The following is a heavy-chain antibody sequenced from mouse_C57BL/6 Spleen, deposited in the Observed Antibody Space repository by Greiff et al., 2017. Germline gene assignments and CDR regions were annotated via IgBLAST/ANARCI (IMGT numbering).Heavy chain of an antibody. J-gene: IGHJ3*01. CDR1: GFTFSDYG. CDR3: ARHSPWFAY. V-gene: IGHV5-17*01. CDR2: ISSGSSTI. Sequence: EVQLMESGGGLVKPGGSLKLSCAASGFTFSDYGMHWVRQAPEKGLEWVAYISSGSSTIYYADTVKGRFTLSRDNAKNTLFLQMTSLRSENTAMYYCARHSPWFAYWGQGTLVTVSA.